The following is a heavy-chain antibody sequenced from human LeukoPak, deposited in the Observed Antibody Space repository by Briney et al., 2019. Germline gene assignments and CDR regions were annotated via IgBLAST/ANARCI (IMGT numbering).Heavy chain of an antibody. Sequence: GGSLRLSCAASGFTFSSYSMNWVRQAPGKGLEWVSYISSSSSTIYYADSVKGRFTISRDNAKNSLYLQMNSLRAEDTAVYYCARSNYDFWSGYYTEGGYFDYWGREPWSPSPQ. V-gene: IGHV3-48*01. CDR3: ARSNYDFWSGYYTEGGYFDY. CDR2: ISSSSSTI. J-gene: IGHJ4*02. D-gene: IGHD3-3*01. CDR1: GFTFSSYS.